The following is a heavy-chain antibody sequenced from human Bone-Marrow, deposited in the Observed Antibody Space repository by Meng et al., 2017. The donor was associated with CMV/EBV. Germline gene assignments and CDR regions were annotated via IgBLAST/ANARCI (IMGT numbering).Heavy chain of an antibody. CDR1: GFTFSGSA. CDR3: SPHVDTAVVTFDY. J-gene: IGHJ4*02. Sequence: GESLKISCAASGFTFSGSAMRWVRQASGKGLEWVGRIRSKANSYATAYATSVKGRFTISRDDSKNTAYLQMNSLKTEDTAVYYCSPHVDTAVVTFDYWGQGTLVTVSS. V-gene: IGHV3-73*01. CDR2: IRSKANSYAT. D-gene: IGHD5-18*01.